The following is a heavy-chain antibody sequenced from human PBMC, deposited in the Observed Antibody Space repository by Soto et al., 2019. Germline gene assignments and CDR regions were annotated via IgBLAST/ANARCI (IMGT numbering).Heavy chain of an antibody. D-gene: IGHD3-10*01. Sequence: QVQLVQSGAEVQKPGSSVKVSCKASGGTFSSYTISWVRQAPGQGLEWMGRIIPILGIANYAQKFQGGVTITAARSTNTAYKGLGSPRSEDTALYYCLRPLRGGSGIDGGRPCYYYFMVVWGKEPAVTVSS. CDR3: LRPLRGGSGIDGGRPCYYYFMVV. J-gene: IGHJ6*03. CDR2: IIPILGIA. V-gene: IGHV1-69*02. CDR1: GGTFSSYT.